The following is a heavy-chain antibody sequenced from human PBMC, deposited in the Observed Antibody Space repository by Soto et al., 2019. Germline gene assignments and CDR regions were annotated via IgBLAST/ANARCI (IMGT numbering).Heavy chain of an antibody. J-gene: IGHJ4*02. V-gene: IGHV3-15*01. CDR3: TTETVAALFDY. Sequence: PGGSVRLSCAASGFTFSNAWMSWVRQAPGKGLEWVGRIKSKTDGGTTDYAAPVKGRFTISRDDSKNTLYLQMNSLKTEDTAVYYCTTETVAALFDYWGQGTLVTVSS. D-gene: IGHD6-19*01. CDR1: GFTFSNAW. CDR2: IKSKTDGGTT.